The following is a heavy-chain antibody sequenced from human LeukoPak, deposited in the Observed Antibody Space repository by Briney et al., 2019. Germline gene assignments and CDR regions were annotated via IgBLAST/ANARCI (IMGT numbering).Heavy chain of an antibody. D-gene: IGHD6-19*01. CDR1: GSSLSKFP. V-gene: IGHV1-24*01. CDR3: AVGTSGWYVPYFDY. J-gene: IGHJ4*02. CDR2: FDPEDGDT. Sequence: AAVKVSCQISGSSLSKFPMHWVRQSPENGLEWMGLFDPEDGDTTYAQKFKGRITLTEDTSTDTAYMGLNSTETGDTAVYYCAVGTSGWYVPYFDYWGQGTLVTVSS.